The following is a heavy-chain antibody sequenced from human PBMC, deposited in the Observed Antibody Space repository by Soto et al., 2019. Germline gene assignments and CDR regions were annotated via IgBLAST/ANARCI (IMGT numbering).Heavy chain of an antibody. J-gene: IGHJ4*02. V-gene: IGHV1-69*02. CDR2: INPILSMS. CDR3: ATSYGSGYRAFDY. Sequence: QVQLVQSGAEVKKPGSSVKVSCKASGDTFSFYTIKWVRQAPGLGLEWVGRINPILSMSNYAQKFQGRVTMTADKSTSTAYMELRSLRFEDTAIYYCATSYGSGYRAFDYWGQGALVTVSS. D-gene: IGHD3-10*01. CDR1: GDTFSFYT.